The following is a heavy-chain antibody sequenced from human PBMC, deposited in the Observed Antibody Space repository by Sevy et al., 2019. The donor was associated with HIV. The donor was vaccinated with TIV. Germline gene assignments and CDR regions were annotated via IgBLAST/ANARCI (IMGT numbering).Heavy chain of an antibody. CDR2: TSYDGRDK. CDR1: GFTFHSHA. V-gene: IGHV3-30*09. CDR3: ARDRGAPPTAILYLFTL. J-gene: IGHJ4*02. D-gene: IGHD2-2*02. Sequence: GGSLRLSCVDSGFTFHSHAMHWVRQAPGKGLEWVAGTSYDGRDKFYVDSVNGRFVISRDNSRNTLYLLLSNLRTEDPALYYCARDRGAPPTAILYLFTLWGQGTLVTVSS.